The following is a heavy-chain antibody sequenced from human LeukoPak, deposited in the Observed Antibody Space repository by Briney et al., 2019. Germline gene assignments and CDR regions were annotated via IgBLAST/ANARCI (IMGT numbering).Heavy chain of an antibody. CDR3: ARSYYYDYRQIDY. V-gene: IGHV4-39*01. Sequence: NPSETLSLTCTVSGDSISTSSYYWGWIRQPPGKGLEWLGSIYYSGSTYYNPSLKSRVTISVDTSKNQFSLNLYSVTAADTAVFYCARSYYYDYRQIDYWGQGTLVTVSS. CDR2: IYYSGST. CDR1: GDSISTSSYY. D-gene: IGHD3-22*01. J-gene: IGHJ4*02.